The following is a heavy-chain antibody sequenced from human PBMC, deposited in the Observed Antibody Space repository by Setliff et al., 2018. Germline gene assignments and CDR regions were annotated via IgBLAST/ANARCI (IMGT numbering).Heavy chain of an antibody. CDR2: IIPIFGTA. CDR1: GGTFSSYA. J-gene: IGHJ4*02. D-gene: IGHD4-17*01. V-gene: IGHV1-69*05. Sequence: ASVKVSCKASGGTFSSYAISWARQAPGQGLEWMGGIIPIFGTANYAQKFQGRVTITTDESTSTAYMELSSLRSEDTAVYYCARARFTVTTWGALDYWGQGTLVTVSS. CDR3: ARARFTVTTWGALDY.